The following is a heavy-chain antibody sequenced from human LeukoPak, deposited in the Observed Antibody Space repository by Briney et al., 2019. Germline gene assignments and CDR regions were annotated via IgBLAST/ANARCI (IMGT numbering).Heavy chain of an antibody. CDR1: GFSFVGYW. V-gene: IGHV3-7*01. CDR3: AREGFSRGYYQYYYMDV. Sequence: PGGSLRLSCAVSGFSFVGYWMTWVRQAPGKGLEWVANINQDGSETYYVDSVKGRFTISRANHNNSLYLQMNSLRAEDTAVYYCAREGFSRGYYQYYYMDVWGKGTTVTVSS. D-gene: IGHD3-3*02. CDR2: INQDGSET. J-gene: IGHJ6*03.